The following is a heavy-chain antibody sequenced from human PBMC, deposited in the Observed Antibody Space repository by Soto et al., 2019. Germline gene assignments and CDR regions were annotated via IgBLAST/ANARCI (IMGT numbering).Heavy chain of an antibody. D-gene: IGHD6-13*01. Sequence: SETLSLTCAVYGGSFSGYYWSWIRQPPGKGLEWIGEINHSGSTNYNPSLKSRVTISVDTSKNQFSLKLSSVTVEDTAVYYCATSYGNAWYTYWGQGTQVTVS. CDR3: ATSYGNAWYTY. J-gene: IGHJ4*02. CDR2: INHSGST. V-gene: IGHV4-34*01. CDR1: GGSFSGYY.